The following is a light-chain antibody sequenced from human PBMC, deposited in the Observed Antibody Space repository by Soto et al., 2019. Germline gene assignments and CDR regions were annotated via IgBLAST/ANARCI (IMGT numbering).Light chain of an antibody. CDR3: MQGTHRPPYT. CDR1: QSLVHSDGNTY. J-gene: IGKJ2*01. CDR2: KVS. Sequence: DVVMTQSPLSLPVTLGQPASISCRSSQSLVHSDGNTYLNWFHQRPGQSPRRLIYKVSNRDSGVPDRYSGSGSDTDFTLKISGVEAEDVGVYYCMQGTHRPPYTFGQGTKREIK. V-gene: IGKV2-30*02.